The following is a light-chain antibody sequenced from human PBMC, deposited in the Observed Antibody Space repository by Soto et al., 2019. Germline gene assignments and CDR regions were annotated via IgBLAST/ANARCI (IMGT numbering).Light chain of an antibody. CDR2: ATS. CDR1: QSVSSSY. Sequence: EIVLTQSPGTLSLSPGERATLSCRASQSVSSSYLAWYQQKPGQAPRLLLYATSSRATGIPDRFSGSGSGTDFTLTISRLEPEDFAVYYCQQYDSSPHTFGQGTKLEIK. J-gene: IGKJ2*01. CDR3: QQYDSSPHT. V-gene: IGKV3-20*01.